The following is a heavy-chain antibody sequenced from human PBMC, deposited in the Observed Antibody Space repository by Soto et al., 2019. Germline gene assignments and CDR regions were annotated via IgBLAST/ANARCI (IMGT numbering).Heavy chain of an antibody. CDR3: ERDAGGAPFDH. CDR1: GGFISNYY. Sequence: QVQLQESGPGLVRPSENLSLSCSVSGGFISNYYWRWIRQPAGKGLAWIGRIYSSGTTNYNPSLKSRVTMSVDTSNNPFSLKLTSVTAADTAVYFCERDAGGAPFDHWGQGTMVTVSS. V-gene: IGHV4-4*07. J-gene: IGHJ4*02. CDR2: IYSSGTT. D-gene: IGHD1-26*01.